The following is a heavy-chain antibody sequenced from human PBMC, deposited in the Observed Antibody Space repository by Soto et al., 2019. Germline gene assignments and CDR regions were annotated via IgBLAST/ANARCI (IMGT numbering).Heavy chain of an antibody. CDR1: GFTFINYW. D-gene: IGHD6-19*01. CDR3: ARDHINGWKFDY. J-gene: IGHJ4*02. CDR2: IKQDGSQN. V-gene: IGHV3-7*01. Sequence: PGGSLNPSCPASGFTFINYWMSWVRQAPGKGLEWVANIKQDGSQNYYVDSVKGRFTTSRDNTKNSFYLQMNSLRAEDTAVYYCARDHINGWKFDYWGRGTLVTVSS.